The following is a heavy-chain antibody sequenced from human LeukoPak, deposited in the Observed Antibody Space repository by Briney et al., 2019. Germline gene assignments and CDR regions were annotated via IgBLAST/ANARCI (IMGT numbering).Heavy chain of an antibody. Sequence: GASVKVSCKASGDTFSSYAISWVRQAPGQGLEWMGRIIPIFGTANYAQKFQGRVTITTDESTSTAYMELSSLRSEDTAVYYCARGSGYYYPLDYWGQGTLVTVSS. CDR1: GDTFSSYA. D-gene: IGHD3-22*01. V-gene: IGHV1-69*05. CDR3: ARGSGYYYPLDY. J-gene: IGHJ4*02. CDR2: IIPIFGTA.